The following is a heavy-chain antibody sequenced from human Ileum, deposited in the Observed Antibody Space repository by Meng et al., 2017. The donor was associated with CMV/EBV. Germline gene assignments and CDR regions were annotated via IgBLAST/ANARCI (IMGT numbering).Heavy chain of an antibody. CDR2: ISYDASNE. Sequence: GGSLRLSCTTSGFTFSNYALHWVRQAPGRGLEWMAVISYDASNEHYADSLKGRFTISRDNSRTTLSLQVHSMGLEDTAVYKCARVMLWYTSSWLIDYWGQGTLVTVSS. V-gene: IGHV3-30*04. J-gene: IGHJ4*02. CDR1: GFTFSNYA. CDR3: ARVMLWYTSSWLIDY. D-gene: IGHD6-13*01.